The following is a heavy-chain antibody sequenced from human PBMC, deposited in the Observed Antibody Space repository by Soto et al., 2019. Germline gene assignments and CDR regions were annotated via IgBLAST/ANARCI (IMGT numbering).Heavy chain of an antibody. J-gene: IGHJ3*02. CDR2: IYPGDSDT. CDR3: ATGPEGFGELSNDDFDI. CDR1: GYSFTSYW. D-gene: IGHD3-10*01. V-gene: IGHV5-51*01. Sequence: PGESLKISCKGSGYSFTSYWIGWVRQMPGKGLEWMGIIYPGDSDTRYSPSFQGQVTISADKSISTAYLQWSSLKASDTAMYYCATGPEGFGELSNDDFDIWGQGTMVTVSS.